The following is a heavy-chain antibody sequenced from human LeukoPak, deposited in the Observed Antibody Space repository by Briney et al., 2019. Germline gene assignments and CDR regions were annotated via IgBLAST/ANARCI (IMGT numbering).Heavy chain of an antibody. Sequence: GGSLRLSCTASGFTFSSYAMSWVRQAPGKGLEWVSAIRGSGGSTYYADSVKGRFTISRDNSKNTLYLQMNSLRAEDTAVYYCAKGPRDGYSRDAFDIWGQGTMVTVSS. CDR1: GFTFSSYA. CDR3: AKGPRDGYSRDAFDI. V-gene: IGHV3-23*01. CDR2: IRGSGGST. D-gene: IGHD5-24*01. J-gene: IGHJ3*02.